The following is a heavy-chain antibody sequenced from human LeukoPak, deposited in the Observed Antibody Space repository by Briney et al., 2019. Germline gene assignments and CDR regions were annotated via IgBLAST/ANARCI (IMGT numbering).Heavy chain of an antibody. D-gene: IGHD3-22*01. Sequence: GGSLRLSCAASGFTFSSYGMSWVRQAPGKGLEWVSAISGSGGSTYYADSVKGRFTISRDNSKNTLYLQMNSLRAEDTAVYYCARDNHSAKDYYDSSGYYERDPYYFDYWGQGTLVTVSS. CDR1: GFTFSSYG. CDR2: ISGSGGST. CDR3: ARDNHSAKDYYDSSGYYERDPYYFDY. V-gene: IGHV3-23*01. J-gene: IGHJ4*02.